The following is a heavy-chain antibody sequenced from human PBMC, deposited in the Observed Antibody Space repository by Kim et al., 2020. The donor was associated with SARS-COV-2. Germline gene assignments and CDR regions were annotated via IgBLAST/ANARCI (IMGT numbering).Heavy chain of an antibody. J-gene: IGHJ4*02. Sequence: SVKVSCKASGGTFSSYTISWVRQAPGQGLEWMGRIIPILGIANYAQKFQSRVTITADKSTSTAYMELSSLRSEDTAVYYCARGGYSSGWGFDYWGQGTLVTVSS. V-gene: IGHV1-69*02. CDR1: GGTFSSYT. CDR2: IIPILGIA. D-gene: IGHD6-19*01. CDR3: ARGGYSSGWGFDY.